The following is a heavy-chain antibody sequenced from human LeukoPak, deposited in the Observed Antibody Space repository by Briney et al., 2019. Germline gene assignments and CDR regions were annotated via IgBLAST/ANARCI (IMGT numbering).Heavy chain of an antibody. CDR1: GFTFTSSA. CDR3: AADSSWSNFDY. V-gene: IGHV1-58*02. CDR2: IAVGSGNT. J-gene: IGHJ4*02. D-gene: IGHD2-15*01. Sequence: SVKVSCKASGFTFTSSAMQWVQQARGQRLEWIGWIAVGSGNTNYAQKFQERVTITRDMSTSTAYMELSSLRSEDTAVYYCAADSSWSNFDYWGQGTLVTVSS.